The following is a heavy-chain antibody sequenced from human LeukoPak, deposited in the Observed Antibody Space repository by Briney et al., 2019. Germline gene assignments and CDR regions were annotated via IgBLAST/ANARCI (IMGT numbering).Heavy chain of an antibody. J-gene: IGHJ5*02. V-gene: IGHV2-5*02. CDR3: AHRPGGLYYDSIQYNWFDP. D-gene: IGHD3-22*01. CDR2: IYWDDDK. Sequence: SGPTLVNPTQTLTLTCTFSGFSLSTSGVGVGWIRQPPGKALEWLALIYWDDDKRYSPSLKSRLTITKGTSKNQVVLTMTNMDPVDTATYYCAHRPGGLYYDSIQYNWFDPWGQGTLVTVSS. CDR1: GFSLSTSGVG.